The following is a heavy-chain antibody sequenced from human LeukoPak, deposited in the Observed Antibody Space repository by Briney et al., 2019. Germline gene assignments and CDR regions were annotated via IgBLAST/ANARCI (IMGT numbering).Heavy chain of an antibody. J-gene: IGHJ4*02. D-gene: IGHD3-10*01. CDR3: TRGGFGVTAAHY. V-gene: IGHV3-53*01. CDR1: GFTVSSNH. Sequence: GGSLRLSCAAFGFTVSSNHMSWVRQAPGKGLEWVSVVYTGGHTYYADSVKGRFTISRDTSKNTLHLQMNSLRAEDTALYYCTRGGFGVTAAHYWGQGTLVTVSS. CDR2: VYTGGHT.